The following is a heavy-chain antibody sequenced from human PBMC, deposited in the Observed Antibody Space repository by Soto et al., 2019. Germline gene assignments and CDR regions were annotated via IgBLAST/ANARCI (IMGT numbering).Heavy chain of an antibody. Sequence: SEALSLTCSVSDDSINSDKYYWGWIRQPPGKGLEWIGSIYYRGNAYYNPSLQTRVTISLDKSRSQFSLKLKSVTAADSAVYFCARLEGRATQSYYFDFWGPGALVTVSS. V-gene: IGHV4-39*01. D-gene: IGHD3-3*01. CDR2: IYYRGNA. CDR1: DDSINSDKYY. J-gene: IGHJ4*02. CDR3: ARLEGRATQSYYFDF.